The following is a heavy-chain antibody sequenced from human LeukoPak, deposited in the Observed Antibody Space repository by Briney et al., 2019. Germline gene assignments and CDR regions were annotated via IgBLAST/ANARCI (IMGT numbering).Heavy chain of an antibody. Sequence: GGSLRLSCAASGFTFSSYGMHWVRQAPGKGLEGVAFIRYDGSNKYYADSVKGRFTISRDNSKKTLYLQMNSLRAEDTAVYYCAKDLGGDIVVVPAAIGFLFDYWGQGTLVTVSS. CDR1: GFTFSSYG. CDR2: IRYDGSNK. D-gene: IGHD2-2*02. CDR3: AKDLGGDIVVVPAAIGFLFDY. J-gene: IGHJ4*02. V-gene: IGHV3-30*02.